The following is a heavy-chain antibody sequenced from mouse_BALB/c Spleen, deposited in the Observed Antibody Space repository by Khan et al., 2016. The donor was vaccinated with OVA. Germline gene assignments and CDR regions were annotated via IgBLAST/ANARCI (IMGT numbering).Heavy chain of an antibody. D-gene: IGHD1-1*01. Sequence: VQLQQSGAELVRPGALVTLSCKASGFTINDYYIHWVNQRPEQGLEWIGWIDPENGNTNYDPKFLGQASITADTSFNPSYLLLSRLTYEDTAVCYCTRVDYSPWFAYWGQGTLVTVSA. V-gene: IGHV14-1*02. CDR2: IDPENGNT. J-gene: IGHJ3*01. CDR1: GFTINDYY. CDR3: TRVDYSPWFAY.